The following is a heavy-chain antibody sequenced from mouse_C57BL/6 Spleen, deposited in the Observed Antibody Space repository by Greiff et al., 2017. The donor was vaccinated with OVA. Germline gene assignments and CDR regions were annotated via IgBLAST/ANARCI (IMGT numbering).Heavy chain of an antibody. J-gene: IGHJ3*01. V-gene: IGHV1-50*01. D-gene: IGHD2-1*01. CDR3: AGGLYGNYFAY. CDR2: IDPSDSYT. CDR1: GYTFTSYW. Sequence: VQLQQPGAELVKPGASVKLSCKASGYTFTSYWMQWVKQRPGQGLEWIGEIDPSDSYTNYNQKFKGKATLTVETSSSTAYMQLSSLTSEDSAVYYCAGGLYGNYFAYWGQGTLVTVSA.